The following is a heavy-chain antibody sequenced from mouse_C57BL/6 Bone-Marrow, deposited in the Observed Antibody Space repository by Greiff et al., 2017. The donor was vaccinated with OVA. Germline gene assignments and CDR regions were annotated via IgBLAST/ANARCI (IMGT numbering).Heavy chain of an antibody. Sequence: EVKVEESGGGLVKPGGSLKLSCAASGFTFSSYAMSWVRQTPEKRLEWVATISDGGSYTYYPDNVKGRFTISRDNAKNNLYLQMSHLKSEDTAMYYCARGLCAMDYWGQGTSVTVSS. J-gene: IGHJ4*01. CDR3: ARGLCAMDY. V-gene: IGHV5-4*03. CDR2: ISDGGSYT. CDR1: GFTFSSYA. D-gene: IGHD1-1*02.